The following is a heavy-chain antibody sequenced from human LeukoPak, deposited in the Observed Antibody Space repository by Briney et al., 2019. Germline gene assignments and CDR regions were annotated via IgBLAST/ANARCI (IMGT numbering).Heavy chain of an antibody. Sequence: GGSLRLSCAASGFTFSSYAMSWVRQAPGKGLEWVSAISGSGGSTYYADAVKGRFTISRVNSKNTLYLQMNSLRAEDTSVYYCAKLVVYFSSTSCLPYYFDYWGQGTLVTVSS. D-gene: IGHD2-2*01. CDR1: GFTFSSYA. J-gene: IGHJ4*02. CDR2: ISGSGGST. CDR3: AKLVVYFSSTSCLPYYFDY. V-gene: IGHV3-23*01.